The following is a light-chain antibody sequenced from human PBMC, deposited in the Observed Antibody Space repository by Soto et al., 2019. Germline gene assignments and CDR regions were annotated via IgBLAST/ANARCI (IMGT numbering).Light chain of an antibody. Sequence: QSALTQPASVSGSPGQAITISCPGTSSDVGGYTYVSWYQQHPGKAPKFIIYDVSNRPSGVSNRFSGSKSGNTASLTISGLQAEDEADYYCSSYTTSNTRQIVFGTGTQLTVL. CDR2: DVS. CDR1: SSDVGGYTY. J-gene: IGLJ1*01. CDR3: SSYTTSNTRQIV. V-gene: IGLV2-14*01.